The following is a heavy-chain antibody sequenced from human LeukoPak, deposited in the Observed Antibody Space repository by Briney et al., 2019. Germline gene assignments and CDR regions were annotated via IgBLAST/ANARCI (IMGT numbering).Heavy chain of an antibody. CDR2: IYSGGST. CDR1: GFTVSSNY. D-gene: IGHD2-2*01. V-gene: IGHV3-66*01. CDR3: ASGSTSLEYFDY. Sequence: GGSLRLSCAASGFTVSSNYMSWVRQAPGKGLEWVSVIYSGGSTYDADSVKGRFTISRDNSKNTLFLQMNSLRAEDTAVYYCASGSTSLEYFDYWGQGTLVTVSS. J-gene: IGHJ4*02.